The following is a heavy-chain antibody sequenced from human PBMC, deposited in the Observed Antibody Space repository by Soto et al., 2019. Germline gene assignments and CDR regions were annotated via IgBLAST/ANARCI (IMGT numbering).Heavy chain of an antibody. CDR2: INPNSGGT. Sequence: ASVKVSCKASGYTFTGYYRHWVRQAPGQGLEWMGWINPNSGGTNYAQKFQGWVTMTRDTSISTAYMELSRLRSDETAVYYCERARGYYYMDVWGKGPTVTVS. CDR3: ERARGYYYMDV. CDR1: GYTFTGYY. J-gene: IGHJ6*03. V-gene: IGHV1-2*04.